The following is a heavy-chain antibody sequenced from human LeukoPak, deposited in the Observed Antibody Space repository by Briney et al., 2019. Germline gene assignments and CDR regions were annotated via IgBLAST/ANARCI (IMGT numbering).Heavy chain of an antibody. CDR3: ARSGYDIVFDY. CDR2: TDKTGGTI. Sequence: GGSLRLSCAASGFTFSSYEMNWVRQAPGKGLEWISYTDKTGGTIYYADSVKGRFTSSRDNAKNSLYLQMNSLRAEDTAIYYCARSGYDIVFDYWGRGTLVTVSS. D-gene: IGHD5-12*01. V-gene: IGHV3-48*03. J-gene: IGHJ4*02. CDR1: GFTFSSYE.